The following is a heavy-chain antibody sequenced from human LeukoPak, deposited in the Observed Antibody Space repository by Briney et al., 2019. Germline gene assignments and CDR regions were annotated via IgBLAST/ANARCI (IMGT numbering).Heavy chain of an antibody. CDR3: ARGAARMVEMGTMISSEY. V-gene: IGHV3-30*04. CDR1: GFTFSSYA. D-gene: IGHD5-24*01. J-gene: IGHJ4*02. CDR2: ISYDGSNK. Sequence: GGSLRLSCAASGFTFSSYAMHWVRQAPGKGLEWVAVISYDGSNKKYADSVKGRFTISRVNSQKTLYLQMNSLRAEDAAVYYCARGAARMVEMGTMISSEYWGQGTLVTVSS.